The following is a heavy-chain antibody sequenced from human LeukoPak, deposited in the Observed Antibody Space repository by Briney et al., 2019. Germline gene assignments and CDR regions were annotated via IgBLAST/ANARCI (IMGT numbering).Heavy chain of an antibody. CDR3: ARRVRGVDTAMVDFDY. J-gene: IGHJ4*02. D-gene: IGHD5-18*01. CDR2: IYPGDSDT. CDR1: GYSFTSYW. Sequence: PGESLKISCKGSGYSFTSYWIGWVRQMPGKGLEWMGIIYPGDSDTRYSPSFQGQVTISADKSISTAYLQWSSLKASDTAMYYCARRVRGVDTAMVDFDYWGQGTLVTVSS. V-gene: IGHV5-51*01.